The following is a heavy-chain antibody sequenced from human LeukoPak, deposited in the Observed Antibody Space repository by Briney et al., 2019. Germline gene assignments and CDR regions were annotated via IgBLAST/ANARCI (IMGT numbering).Heavy chain of an antibody. Sequence: ASAKVSCKASGYTFTTYGISWLRQAPGQGLEWMGWISTNDGYTNYAQKFQGRVTMTTDTSTSTAYMELRSLKSDETAVYFCARDQHMTGFDYWGQGTLVTVSS. CDR1: GYTFTTYG. CDR2: ISTNDGYT. V-gene: IGHV1-18*01. CDR3: ARDQHMTGFDY. D-gene: IGHD3-9*01. J-gene: IGHJ4*02.